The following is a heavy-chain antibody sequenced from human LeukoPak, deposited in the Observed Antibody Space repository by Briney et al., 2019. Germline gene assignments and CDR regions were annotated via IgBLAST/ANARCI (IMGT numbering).Heavy chain of an antibody. CDR2: IYHSGST. V-gene: IGHV4-38-2*02. CDR1: GYSISSGYY. J-gene: IGHJ4*02. Sequence: SETLSLTCTVSGYSISSGYYWGWIGQPPGKGLEWIGSIYHSGSTYYNPSLKSRVTISEDTSKNQFSLKLSSVTAADTAVYYCARGTTTGSVDYWGQGTLVTVSS. CDR3: ARGTTTGSVDY. D-gene: IGHD1-1*01.